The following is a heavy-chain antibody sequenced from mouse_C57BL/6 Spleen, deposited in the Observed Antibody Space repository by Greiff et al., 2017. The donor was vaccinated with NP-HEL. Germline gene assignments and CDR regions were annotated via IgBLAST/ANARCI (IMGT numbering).Heavy chain of an antibody. V-gene: IGHV1-82*01. CDR3: ARTSYDGYYGY. J-gene: IGHJ2*01. CDR2: IYPGDGDT. D-gene: IGHD2-3*01. Sequence: VQLQQSGPELVKPGASVKISCKASGYAFSSSWMNWVKQRPGKGLEWIGRIYPGDGDTNYNGKFKGKATLTADKSSSTAYKQRSSLTSEDSAVYFCARTSYDGYYGYWGQGTTLTVSS. CDR1: GYAFSSSW.